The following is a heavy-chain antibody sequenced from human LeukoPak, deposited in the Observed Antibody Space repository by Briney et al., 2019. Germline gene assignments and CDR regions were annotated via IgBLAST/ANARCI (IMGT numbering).Heavy chain of an antibody. CDR3: ARGAALNAFDI. CDR2: ISAYNGNT. J-gene: IGHJ3*02. CDR1: GYTFTNYG. V-gene: IGHV1-18*01. D-gene: IGHD6-25*01. Sequence: ASVKVSCKASGYTFTNYGISWVRQAPGQGLEWMGWISAYNGNTHYAQNLQGRVTMTTDTSTSTAYVELKSLRSDDTAVYYCARGAALNAFDIWGQGTMVTVSS.